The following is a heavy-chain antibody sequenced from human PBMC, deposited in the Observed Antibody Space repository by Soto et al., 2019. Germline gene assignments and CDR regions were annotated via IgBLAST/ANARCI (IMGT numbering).Heavy chain of an antibody. D-gene: IGHD3-10*01. Sequence: QITLKESGPTLVKPTQTITLTCTFSGFSLSTSGVGVGWIRQPPGKALEWLALIYWNDDKRYSPSLKSRLTITKYTSKNQVVPTITNMDPVDTATYYSAPRGGGFGELLLHNWLDHCGQGTLVTVSS. CDR3: APRGGGFGELLLHNWLDH. J-gene: IGHJ5*02. V-gene: IGHV2-5*01. CDR1: GFSLSTSGVG. CDR2: IYWNDDK.